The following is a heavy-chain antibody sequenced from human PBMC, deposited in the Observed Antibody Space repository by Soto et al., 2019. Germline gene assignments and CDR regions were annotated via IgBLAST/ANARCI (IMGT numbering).Heavy chain of an antibody. J-gene: IGHJ4*02. Sequence: SETLSLTCNVSGASIYTYYWNWIRQSPGKGLEWIGYISDGGSTNYNPSLESRVTISIDTSKNQLSLKLSSVSAADTAVYYCAREGSSSPEYFDFWGPGTLVTVSS. V-gene: IGHV4-59*12. CDR1: GASIYTYY. CDR3: AREGSSSPEYFDF. D-gene: IGHD2-15*01. CDR2: ISDGGST.